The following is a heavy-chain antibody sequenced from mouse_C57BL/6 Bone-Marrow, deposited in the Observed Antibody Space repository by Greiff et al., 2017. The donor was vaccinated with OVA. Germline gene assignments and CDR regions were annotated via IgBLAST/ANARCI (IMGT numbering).Heavy chain of an antibody. D-gene: IGHD1-1*01. Sequence: VQLQQSGPELVKPGASVKISCKASGYAFSSSWMNWVKQRPGKGLEWIGRIYPGDGDTNYNGKFKGKATLTADKSSSTAYMQLSSLTSEDSAGYFCAREGSTVVDHFDYWGQGTTLTVSS. J-gene: IGHJ2*01. CDR1: GYAFSSSW. CDR3: AREGSTVVDHFDY. V-gene: IGHV1-82*01. CDR2: IYPGDGDT.